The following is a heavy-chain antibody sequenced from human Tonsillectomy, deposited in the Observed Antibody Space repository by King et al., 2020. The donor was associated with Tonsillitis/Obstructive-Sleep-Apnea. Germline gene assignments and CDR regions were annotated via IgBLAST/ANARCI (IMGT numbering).Heavy chain of an antibody. V-gene: IGHV3-33*01. D-gene: IGHD6-19*01. CDR2: IWYDGSNK. Sequence: VQLVESGGGVVQPGRSLRLSCAASGFTFSSYGMHWVRQAPGKGLEWVAVIWYDGSNKYYADSVKGRFTISRDNSKNTLYLQMNSLRAEDTAVYYCARDHSGWWRTYFDYWGQGTLVTVSS. J-gene: IGHJ4*02. CDR3: ARDHSGWWRTYFDY. CDR1: GFTFSSYG.